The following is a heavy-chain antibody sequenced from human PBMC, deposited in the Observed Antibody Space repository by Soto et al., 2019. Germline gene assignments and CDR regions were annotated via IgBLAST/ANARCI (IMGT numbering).Heavy chain of an antibody. J-gene: IGHJ5*02. V-gene: IGHV1-18*01. CDR2: ISAYNGNT. Sequence: ASVKVSCKASCFTFSSYGISWVRQAPGQGLEWMGWISAYNGNTNYAQKLQGRVTMTTDTSTSTAYMELRSLRSDDTAVYYCAREDDYGSGSTSEWFDPWGQGTLVTVSS. CDR1: CFTFSSYG. CDR3: AREDDYGSGSTSEWFDP. D-gene: IGHD3-10*01.